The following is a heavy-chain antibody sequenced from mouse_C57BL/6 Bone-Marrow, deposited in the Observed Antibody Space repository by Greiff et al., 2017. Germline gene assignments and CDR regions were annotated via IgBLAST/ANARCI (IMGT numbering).Heavy chain of an antibody. CDR2: IDPSDSYT. V-gene: IGHV1-59*01. CDR1: GYTFTSYW. D-gene: IGHD2-4*01. Sequence: QVQLKQPGAELVRPGTSVKLSCKASGYTFTSYWMHWVKQRPGQGLEWIGVIDPSDSYTNYNQKFKGKATLTVDTSSSTAYMQLSSLTSEDSAVYYCARTHIYYDYGGYDDWGQGTTLTVAS. J-gene: IGHJ2*01. CDR3: ARTHIYYDYGGYDD.